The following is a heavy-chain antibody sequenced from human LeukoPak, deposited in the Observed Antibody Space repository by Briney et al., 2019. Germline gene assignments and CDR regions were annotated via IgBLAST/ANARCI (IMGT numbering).Heavy chain of an antibody. J-gene: IGHJ4*02. CDR2: ISSSGSTI. CDR1: GFTFSSYE. D-gene: IGHD4-17*01. Sequence: GGSLRLSCAASGFTFSSYEMNWVRRAPGKGLEWVSYISSSGSTIYYADSVKGRFTISRDNAKNSLYLQMNSLRAEDTAVYYCARDGSGDYYFDYWGQGTLVTVSS. CDR3: ARDGSGDYYFDY. V-gene: IGHV3-48*03.